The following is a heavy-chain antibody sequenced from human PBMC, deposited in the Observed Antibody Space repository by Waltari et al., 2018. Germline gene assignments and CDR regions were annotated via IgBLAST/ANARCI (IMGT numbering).Heavy chain of an antibody. V-gene: IGHV6-1*01. CDR2: TYYRSKWYN. D-gene: IGHD1-7*01. Sequence: QVQLQQSGPGLVKPSQTLSLTSAISGDSVSSNSAAWNWIRQSPSRALAWLGRTYYRSKWYNDYAVSVKSRITIHPDTSKNQFSLQLNSVTPEDTAVYYCARGRVDCSYNWNYDTMCYYYGMDVWGHGTTVTVSS. CDR1: GDSVSSNSAA. CDR3: ARGRVDCSYNWNYDTMCYYYGMDV. J-gene: IGHJ6*02.